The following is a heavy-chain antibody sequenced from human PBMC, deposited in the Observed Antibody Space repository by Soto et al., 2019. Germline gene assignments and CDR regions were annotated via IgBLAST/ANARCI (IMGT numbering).Heavy chain of an antibody. CDR3: ARDRWELPD. J-gene: IGHJ4*02. D-gene: IGHD1-26*01. Sequence: EVQLVESGGGLVQPGGSLRLSCAASGFTFSSYWMRWVRQAPGKGLEWVANIKQDGSEKYYVDSVKGRFTISRDNAKNSVYLQMNSLRAEDTAVYYWARDRWELPDWGQGTLVTVSS. V-gene: IGHV3-7*04. CDR2: IKQDGSEK. CDR1: GFTFSSYW.